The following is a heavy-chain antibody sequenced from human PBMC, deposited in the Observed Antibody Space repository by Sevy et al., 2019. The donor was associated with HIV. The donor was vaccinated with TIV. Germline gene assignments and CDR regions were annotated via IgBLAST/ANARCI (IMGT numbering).Heavy chain of an antibody. CDR3: ARDGKDVATIVGMDV. V-gene: IGHV3-21*01. CDR2: ISSSSSYI. Sequence: GSLRLSCAASGFTFSSYSMNWVRQAPGKGLEWVSSISSSSSYIYYADSVKGRFTISRDNAKNSLYLQMNSLRAEDTAVYYCARDGKDVATIVGMDVWGQGTTVTVSS. J-gene: IGHJ6*02. CDR1: GFTFSSYS. D-gene: IGHD5-12*01.